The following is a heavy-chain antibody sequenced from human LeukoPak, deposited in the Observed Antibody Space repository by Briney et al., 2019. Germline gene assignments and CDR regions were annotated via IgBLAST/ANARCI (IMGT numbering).Heavy chain of an antibody. Sequence: GASVKVSCKASGYSFTGNYMHWVRQAPGQGLEWMGWINANSGGTNYAQKFQDRVSMTRDTSISTAYMELSGLRSDDTAVYYCARGYLVTHYDYVWGAGYYYMDVWGKGTTVTVSS. V-gene: IGHV1-2*02. D-gene: IGHD3-16*01. CDR1: GYSFTGNY. J-gene: IGHJ6*03. CDR2: INANSGGT. CDR3: ARGYLVTHYDYVWGAGYYYMDV.